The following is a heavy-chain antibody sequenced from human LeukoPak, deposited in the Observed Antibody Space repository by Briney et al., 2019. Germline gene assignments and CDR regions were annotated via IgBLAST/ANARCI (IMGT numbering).Heavy chain of an antibody. V-gene: IGHV3-33*08. D-gene: IGHD4-23*01. CDR3: ARDYGGSSPFDY. J-gene: IGHJ4*02. CDR1: GFTFSSYS. CDR2: IRYDGSNK. Sequence: GGSLRLSCTASGFTFSSYSMIWVRQAPGKGLEWVAFIRYDGSNKYHADSVKGRFTISRDNYKSTLYLQRNSLRAEDTAVYYCARDYGGSSPFDYWGQGTLVAVSS.